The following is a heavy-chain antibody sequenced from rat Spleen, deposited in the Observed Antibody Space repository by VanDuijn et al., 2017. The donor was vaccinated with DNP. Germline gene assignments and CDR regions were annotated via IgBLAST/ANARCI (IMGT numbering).Heavy chain of an antibody. V-gene: IGHV5-22*01. CDR2: ISYEGSHP. D-gene: IGHD1-10*01. CDR1: GFTFSDYY. Sequence: EVQLVESGGGLVQPGRSLKLSCAASGFTFSDYYMAWVRQAPTKGLEWVASISYEGSHPYFGDSVKGRFTISRDNAKSILYLQMNSLRSEDTATYYCARRGYNNAWYFDFWGPGTMVIVSS. J-gene: IGHJ1*01. CDR3: ARRGYNNAWYFDF.